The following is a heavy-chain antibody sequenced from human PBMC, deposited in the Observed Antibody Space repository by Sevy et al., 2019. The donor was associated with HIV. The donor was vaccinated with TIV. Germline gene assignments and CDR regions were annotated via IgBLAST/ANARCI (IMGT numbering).Heavy chain of an antibody. D-gene: IGHD6-13*01. CDR1: GYTFTGYY. Sequence: ASVKVSCKASGYTFTGYYMHWVRQAPGQGLEWMGWINPNSGGTNYAQKFQGRVTMTRDTSISTAYMELSRLRSDDTAVYYCARGMAAAGYYFDYWGQGTLVTVSS. CDR3: ARGMAAAGYYFDY. CDR2: INPNSGGT. J-gene: IGHJ4*02. V-gene: IGHV1-2*02.